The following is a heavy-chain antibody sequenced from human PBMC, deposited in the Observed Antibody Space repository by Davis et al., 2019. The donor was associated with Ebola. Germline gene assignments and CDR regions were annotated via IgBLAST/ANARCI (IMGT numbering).Heavy chain of an antibody. CDR1: GYTFTSYW. Sequence: GESLKISCKCSGYTFTSYWIAWVRQVPGKGLEWMGSIYPADSKTRYSPSLQGQATISVDKSICTAYLRWSSLKASDTAMYYCASSRYYYYGMDVWVQGTTVTVSS. CDR2: IYPADSKT. CDR3: ASSRYYYYGMDV. V-gene: IGHV5-51*01. J-gene: IGHJ6*02.